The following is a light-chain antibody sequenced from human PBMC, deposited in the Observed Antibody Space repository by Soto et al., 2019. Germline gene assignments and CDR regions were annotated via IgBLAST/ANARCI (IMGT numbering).Light chain of an antibody. CDR1: QSVSRN. CDR2: GAS. J-gene: IGKJ5*01. V-gene: IGKV3-20*01. Sequence: EIVMTRSPATLSVSPGERATLSCRASQSVSRNLAWYKQKPGQAPRILIYGASSRATGIPDRFSGSGSGTDFTLTISRLEPEDFAVYYCQQYGSSPLTFGQGTRLEIK. CDR3: QQYGSSPLT.